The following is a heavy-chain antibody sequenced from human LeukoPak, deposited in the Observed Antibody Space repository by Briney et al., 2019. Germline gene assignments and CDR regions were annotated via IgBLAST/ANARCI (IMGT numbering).Heavy chain of an antibody. Sequence: ASVKASCKASRYTFTSYDINWVRQATGQGLEWMGWMNPNSGNTGYAQKFQGRVTMTRNTSISTAYMELSSLRSDDTAVYYCARVKAPTFGYCSSTSCYTGDYWGQGTLVTVSS. CDR1: RYTFTSYD. V-gene: IGHV1-8*01. J-gene: IGHJ4*02. D-gene: IGHD2-2*02. CDR3: ARVKAPTFGYCSSTSCYTGDY. CDR2: MNPNSGNT.